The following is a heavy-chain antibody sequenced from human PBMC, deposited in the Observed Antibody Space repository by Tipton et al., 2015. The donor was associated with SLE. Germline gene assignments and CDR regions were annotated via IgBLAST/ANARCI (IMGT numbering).Heavy chain of an antibody. CDR3: ARGNKAEEELDL. Sequence: TLSLTCSVSGGSISSYFWTWIRQPPGKGLEWIGYVYYGVSTYNNPSLKSRLTISVDTSKDQFSLNLRSVTAADTAVYFCARGNKAEEELDLWGQGTLVTDSS. V-gene: IGHV4-59*01. D-gene: IGHD1-1*01. CDR2: VYYGVST. J-gene: IGHJ4*02. CDR1: GGSISSYF.